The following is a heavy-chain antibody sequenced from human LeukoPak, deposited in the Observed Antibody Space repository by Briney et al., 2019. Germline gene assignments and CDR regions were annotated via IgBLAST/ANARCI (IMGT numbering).Heavy chain of an antibody. CDR2: IYYIGTS. J-gene: IGHJ4*02. CDR3: ARHRSGSYIRYFDF. D-gene: IGHD1-26*01. V-gene: IGHV4-39*01. CDR1: GDSINTSNYF. Sequence: WETLSLTCTVSGDSINTSNYFWGWIRQSTGKGLEWIGNIYYIGTSDYNPSLKSRVTISIVTSKNQFSLNLRSVTAADTAFYYCARHRSGSYIRYFDFWGQGALVTVSS.